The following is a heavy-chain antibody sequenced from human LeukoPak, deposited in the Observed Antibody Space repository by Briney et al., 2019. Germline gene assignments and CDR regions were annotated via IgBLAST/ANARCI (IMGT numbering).Heavy chain of an antibody. D-gene: IGHD1-20*01. CDR2: ISSSSSYI. Sequence: PGGSLRLSCAASGFTFSSYSMNWVRQAPGKGLEWVSSISSSSSYIYYADSVKGRFTISRDNAKNSLYLQMNSLRAEDTAVYYCARDNWNDAPFDYWGQGTLVTVSS. CDR1: GFTFSSYS. V-gene: IGHV3-21*01. J-gene: IGHJ4*02. CDR3: ARDNWNDAPFDY.